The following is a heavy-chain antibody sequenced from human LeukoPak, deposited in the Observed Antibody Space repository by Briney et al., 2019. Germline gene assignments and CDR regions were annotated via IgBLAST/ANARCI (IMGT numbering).Heavy chain of an antibody. V-gene: IGHV3-21*01. CDR2: ISSSSTYI. CDR3: ARGYCSGTSCCFDY. Sequence: GGSLRLSCAASGXTFSSYSMTWVRQAPGKGLEWVSSISSSSTYIYYTDSVKGRFTISRDNAKNSLYLQMNSLRAEDTAVYYCARGYCSGTSCCFDYWGEGTLVTVSS. J-gene: IGHJ4*02. D-gene: IGHD2-2*01. CDR1: GXTFSSYS.